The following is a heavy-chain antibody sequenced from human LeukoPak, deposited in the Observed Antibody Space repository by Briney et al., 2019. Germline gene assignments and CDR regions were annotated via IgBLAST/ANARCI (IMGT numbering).Heavy chain of an antibody. D-gene: IGHD4-17*01. Sequence: PSETLSLTCAVYGGSFSGYYWSCIRQLPGKGLEWIGEINHSGSTNYNPSLKSRVTISVDTSKNQFSLKLSSVTAADTAVYYCARACPYYGDFPTPLYYFDYWGQGTLVTVSS. CDR1: GGSFSGYY. V-gene: IGHV4-34*01. J-gene: IGHJ4*02. CDR3: ARACPYYGDFPTPLYYFDY. CDR2: INHSGST.